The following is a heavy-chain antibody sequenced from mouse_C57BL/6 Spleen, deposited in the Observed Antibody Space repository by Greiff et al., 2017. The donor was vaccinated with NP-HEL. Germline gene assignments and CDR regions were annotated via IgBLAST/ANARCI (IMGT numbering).Heavy chain of an antibody. CDR1: GYTFTSYW. J-gene: IGHJ3*01. CDR2: IYPGSGST. D-gene: IGHD2-3*01. Sequence: QVQLQQSGAELVKPGASVKMSCKASGYTFTSYWITWVKQRPGQGLEWIGDIYPGSGSTNYNEKFKSKATLTVDTSSSTAYMQLSSLTSEDSAVYYCARGGVYDGYLAWFAYWGQGTLVTVSA. CDR3: ARGGVYDGYLAWFAY. V-gene: IGHV1-55*01.